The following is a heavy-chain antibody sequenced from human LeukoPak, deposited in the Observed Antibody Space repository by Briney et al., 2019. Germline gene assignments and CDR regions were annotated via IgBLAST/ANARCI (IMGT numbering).Heavy chain of an antibody. Sequence: ASVKVSCKASGYTFTGYYMHWVRQAPGQGLGWMGWINPNSGGTNYAQKFQGRVTMTRDTSISTAYMELSRLRSDDTAVYYCARAQTYYYDSSGYDFDYWGQGTLVTVSS. CDR1: GYTFTGYY. D-gene: IGHD3-22*01. CDR2: INPNSGGT. J-gene: IGHJ4*02. CDR3: ARAQTYYYDSSGYDFDY. V-gene: IGHV1-2*02.